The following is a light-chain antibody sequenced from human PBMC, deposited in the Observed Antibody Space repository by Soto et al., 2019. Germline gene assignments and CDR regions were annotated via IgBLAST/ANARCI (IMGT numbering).Light chain of an antibody. CDR2: DVS. J-gene: IGLJ3*02. Sequence: QSALTQPASVSGSPGQSITISCTGTSSDVGGYNYVSWYQQHPGKAPKLMIYDVSNRPSGVSNRFSGSKSGNTASLTISGLQAEDEADYYCSSYTSSSTLARWVFGGGTKVTVL. CDR1: SSDVGGYNY. CDR3: SSYTSSSTLARWV. V-gene: IGLV2-14*01.